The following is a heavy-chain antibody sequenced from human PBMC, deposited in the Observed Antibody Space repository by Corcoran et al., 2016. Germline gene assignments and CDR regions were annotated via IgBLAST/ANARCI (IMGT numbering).Heavy chain of an antibody. CDR3: ARDLSGSYGYPHYFDY. Sequence: EVQLVESGGGLVQPGGSLRLSCAASGFTFSSYSMNWVRQAPGKGLEWVSYISSSSSTIYYADSVKGRFTISRDNAKNSLYLQMNSLRAEDTAVYYCARDLSGSYGYPHYFDYWGQGTLVTVSS. V-gene: IGHV3-48*04. D-gene: IGHD5-18*01. CDR2: ISSSSSTI. CDR1: GFTFSSYS. J-gene: IGHJ4*02.